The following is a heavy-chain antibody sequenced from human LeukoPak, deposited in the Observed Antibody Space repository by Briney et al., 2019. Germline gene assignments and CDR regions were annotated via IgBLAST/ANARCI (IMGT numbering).Heavy chain of an antibody. V-gene: IGHV3-66*01. J-gene: IGHJ4*02. CDR2: TNSGGDT. CDR3: ARDQNY. CDR1: GFTVSSNY. Sequence: GGSLRHSCAASGFTVSSNYMSWVRQAPGKGLEWVSVTNSGGDTDYADSVKGRFTVSRDNSKNMLYLQMNSLRVEDTAVYYCARDQNYWGQGTLVTVSS.